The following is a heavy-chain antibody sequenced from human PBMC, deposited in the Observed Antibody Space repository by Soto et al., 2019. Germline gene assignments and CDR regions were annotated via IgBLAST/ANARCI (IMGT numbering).Heavy chain of an antibody. J-gene: IGHJ6*02. Sequence: GESLKISCKGSGYSVTSYWISWVRQMPGKGLEWMGRIDPSDSYTNYSPSFQGHVTISADKSISTAYLQWSSLKASDTAMYYCARLGSSAYYYYYGMDVWGQGTTVTVSS. CDR3: ARLGSSAYYYYYGMDV. V-gene: IGHV5-10-1*01. D-gene: IGHD6-25*01. CDR2: IDPSDSYT. CDR1: GYSVTSYW.